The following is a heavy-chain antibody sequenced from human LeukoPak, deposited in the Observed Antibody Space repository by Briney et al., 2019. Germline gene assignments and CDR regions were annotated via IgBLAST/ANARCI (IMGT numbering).Heavy chain of an antibody. Sequence: PGGSLRLSCAASGVTFSTYWMHWVRQAPGKGLVWVSRINSDGSSTRYADPVKGRFTISRDNAKNTLYLQMNSLRAEDTAVYYCARDSPHSSNDFHYWGQGTLVTVSS. CDR2: INSDGSST. CDR3: ARDSPHSSNDFHY. CDR1: GVTFSTYW. D-gene: IGHD6-13*01. V-gene: IGHV3-74*01. J-gene: IGHJ4*02.